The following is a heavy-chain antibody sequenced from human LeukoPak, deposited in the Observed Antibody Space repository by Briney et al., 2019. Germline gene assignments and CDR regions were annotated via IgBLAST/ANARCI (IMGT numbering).Heavy chain of an antibody. Sequence: PGGSLRLSCGASGFTFSSYWMSWVRQAPGKGLEWVANIKQGGSEKYYVDSVKGRFTISRDNAKNSLYLQMNSLRAEDTAVYYCARVVLLEWTSFYFDYWGQGTLVTVSS. CDR1: GFTFSSYW. CDR3: ARVVLLEWTSFYFDY. V-gene: IGHV3-7*04. CDR2: IKQGGSEK. D-gene: IGHD3-3*01. J-gene: IGHJ4*02.